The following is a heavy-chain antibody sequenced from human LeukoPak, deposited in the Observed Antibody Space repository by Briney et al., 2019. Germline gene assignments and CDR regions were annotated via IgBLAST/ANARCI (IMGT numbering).Heavy chain of an antibody. Sequence: PGGSLRLSCAASGFTFSSYGKHGVRQAPGKGLEWVAVIWYDGSNKYYADSVKGRFTISRDNSKNTLYLQMNTPRAQDTRVYFCARDELRFLEWSGFDPWGQGTLVTVSS. CDR2: IWYDGSNK. CDR3: ARDELRFLEWSGFDP. D-gene: IGHD3-3*01. V-gene: IGHV3-33*01. J-gene: IGHJ5*02. CDR1: GFTFSSYG.